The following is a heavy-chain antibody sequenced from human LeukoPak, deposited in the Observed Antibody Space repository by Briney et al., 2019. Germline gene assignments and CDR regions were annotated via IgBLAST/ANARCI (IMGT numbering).Heavy chain of an antibody. CDR1: GGSVTTYGSC. D-gene: IGHD3-10*01. Sequence: PSETLSLTCTVSGGSVTTYGSCWSWIRQPPGKGLEWIAYDYCGGNTNYNPSLKSRVTISVDTSKNQFSLKLSSVTAADTAVYYCARDYYGSPDYWGQGILVTVSS. V-gene: IGHV4-61*08. J-gene: IGHJ4*02. CDR2: DYCGGNT. CDR3: ARDYYGSPDY.